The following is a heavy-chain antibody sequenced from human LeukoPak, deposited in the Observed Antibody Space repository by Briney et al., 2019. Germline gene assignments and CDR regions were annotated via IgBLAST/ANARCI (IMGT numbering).Heavy chain of an antibody. V-gene: IGHV1-2*02. CDR3: AREEGSYPESLDY. D-gene: IGHD1-26*01. CDR2: INPNSGDT. CDR1: GYTFTGHY. J-gene: IGHJ4*02. Sequence: ASVKVSCKASGYTFTGHYIHWVRQAPGQGLEWMGWINPNSGDTNYAQKFQGRVTMTRDTSISTAYMELNRLTSDDTAVYYCAREEGSYPESLDYWGQGTLVTVSS.